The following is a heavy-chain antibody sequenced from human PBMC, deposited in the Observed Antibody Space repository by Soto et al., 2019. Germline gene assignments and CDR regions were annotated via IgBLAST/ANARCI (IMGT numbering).Heavy chain of an antibody. J-gene: IGHJ4*02. Sequence: QVQLVQSGADVKKPGASVKVSCKASGYTFTTYDINWVRQAAGQGLEWMGWMNPNSGNTGYAQKFQGRVTMTRNTSTSTGYMELSGLRSEDTAVYYCARDLLTPGVDYWGQGTLVTVSS. CDR3: ARDLLTPGVDY. V-gene: IGHV1-8*01. CDR1: GYTFTTYD. D-gene: IGHD3-9*01. CDR2: MNPNSGNT.